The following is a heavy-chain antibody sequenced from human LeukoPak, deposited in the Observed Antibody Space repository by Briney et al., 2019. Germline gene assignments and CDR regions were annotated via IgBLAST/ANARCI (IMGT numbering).Heavy chain of an antibody. CDR2: IYYSGST. CDR1: GGSISGYY. V-gene: IGHV4-59*01. CDR3: ASATFNAFDI. Sequence: SETLSLTCTVSGGSISGYYWSWIRQPPGKGLEWIGYIYYSGSTNYNPSLKSRVTISVDTSKNQFSLKLSSVTAADTAVYYCASATFNAFDIWGQGTMVTVSS. J-gene: IGHJ3*02.